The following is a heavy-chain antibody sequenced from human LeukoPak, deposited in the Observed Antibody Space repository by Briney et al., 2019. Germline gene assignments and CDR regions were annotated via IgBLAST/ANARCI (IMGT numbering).Heavy chain of an antibody. V-gene: IGHV3-48*01. D-gene: IGHD2-2*01. CDR1: GFTFSSYS. Sequence: GGSLRLSCAASGFTFSSYSTTWVRQAPGKGLEWVSYISSSSSTIYYADSVKGRFTISRDNAKNSLYLQMNSLRAEDTAVYYCARDRAGYQDYWGQGTLVTVSS. CDR2: ISSSSSTI. J-gene: IGHJ4*02. CDR3: ARDRAGYQDY.